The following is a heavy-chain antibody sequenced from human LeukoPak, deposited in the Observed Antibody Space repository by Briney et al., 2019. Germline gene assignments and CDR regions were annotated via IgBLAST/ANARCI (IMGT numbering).Heavy chain of an antibody. J-gene: IGHJ6*02. Sequence: GGSLRLSCAASGFTFSSYAMHWVREAPGKGLEWVAVISYDGSNKYYADSVKGRFTISRDNSKNTLYLQMNSLRAEDTAVYYRARDLGVEGDLYGMDVWGQGTTVTVSS. V-gene: IGHV3-30*04. CDR1: GFTFSSYA. CDR2: ISYDGSNK. CDR3: ARDLGVEGDLYGMDV. D-gene: IGHD2-21*02.